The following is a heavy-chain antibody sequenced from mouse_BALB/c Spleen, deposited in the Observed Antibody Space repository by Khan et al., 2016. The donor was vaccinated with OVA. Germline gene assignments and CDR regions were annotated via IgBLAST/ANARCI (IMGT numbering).Heavy chain of an antibody. CDR1: GYTFTSYW. CDR2: INPSTGYT. D-gene: IGHD1-1*01. J-gene: IGHJ2*01. Sequence: QVQLKQSGAELAKPGASVKMSCKASGYTFTSYWMHWVKQRPGQGLEWIGYINPSTGYTEYNQKFKDKATLTADKSSSTAYMQLSSLTSEDSAVYYCARRNYGIYFDYWGQGTTLTVSS. CDR3: ARRNYGIYFDY. V-gene: IGHV1-7*01.